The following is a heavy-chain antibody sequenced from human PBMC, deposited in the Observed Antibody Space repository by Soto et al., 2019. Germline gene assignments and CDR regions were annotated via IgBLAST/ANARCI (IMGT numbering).Heavy chain of an antibody. CDR1: GYTFTTHT. CDR2: MNGGNGNT. V-gene: IGHV1-3*01. J-gene: IGHJ4*02. Sequence: QVQLVQSGAEVKRPGASVKVFCKASGYTFTTHTMHWVRQAPGQGLEWMGWMNGGNGNTKYSRKFQGRVTFTRDTFASTAYMELSSLRSEDTAVYYCTRLETDYWGQGTLVTGSS. CDR3: TRLETDY.